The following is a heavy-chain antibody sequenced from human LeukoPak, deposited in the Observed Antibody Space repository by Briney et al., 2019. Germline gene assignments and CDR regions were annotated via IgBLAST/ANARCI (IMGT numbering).Heavy chain of an antibody. D-gene: IGHD3-22*01. CDR3: AKDYTSHYYDSTGRPRGYFQH. CDR1: GFTFSSYA. J-gene: IGHJ1*01. CDR2: ISGSGGST. V-gene: IGHV3-23*01. Sequence: GGSLRLSCAASGFTFSSYAMSWVRQAPGKGLEWVSAISGSGGSTYYADSVKGRFTISRDNSKNTLYLQMNSLRAEDTAVYHCAKDYTSHYYDSTGRPRGYFQHWGQGTLVTVSS.